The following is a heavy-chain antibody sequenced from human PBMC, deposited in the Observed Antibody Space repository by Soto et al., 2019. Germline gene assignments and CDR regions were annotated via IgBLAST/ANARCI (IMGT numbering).Heavy chain of an antibody. V-gene: IGHV1-69*13. J-gene: IGHJ6*02. CDR1: GGTFSSYA. Sequence: SVKVSCKASGGTFSSYAISWVRQAPGQGLEWMGGIIPIFGTANYAQKFQGRVTITADESTSTAYMELSSLRSEDTAVYYCASATVNYYYGMDVWGQGTTVTVSS. CDR3: ASATVNYYYGMDV. CDR2: IIPIFGTA. D-gene: IGHD4-4*01.